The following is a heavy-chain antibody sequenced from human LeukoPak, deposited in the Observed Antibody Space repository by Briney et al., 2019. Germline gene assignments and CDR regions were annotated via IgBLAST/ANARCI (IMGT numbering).Heavy chain of an antibody. CDR2: IIHSGSTT. V-gene: IGHV4-4*02. D-gene: IGHD3-16*01. CDR3: ARDGLGNDAFDI. J-gene: IGHJ3*02. Sequence: SGTLSLTCDVSGFSISSGYWWSWLRQPPGKGLEWIGEIIHSGSTTNYNPSLKSRVTISVDKSKNQFSVMLTTVTAADTAVYYCARDGLGNDAFDIWGQGTMVTVSS. CDR1: GFSISSGYW.